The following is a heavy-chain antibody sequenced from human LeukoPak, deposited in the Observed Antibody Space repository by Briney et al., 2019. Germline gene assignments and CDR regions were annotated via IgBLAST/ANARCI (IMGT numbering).Heavy chain of an antibody. J-gene: IGHJ6*03. CDR3: ARWRYDSSGYSYYYYYMDV. Sequence: PSETLSLTCAVYVGSFSDHYWSWIRQPPGKGLEWIGEINHSGSTNYNPSLKSRVTISVDTSKNQFSLKLTSVTAADTAVYYCARWRYDSSGYSYYYYYMDVWGKGTTVTVSS. CDR1: VGSFSDHY. V-gene: IGHV4-34*01. CDR2: INHSGST. D-gene: IGHD3-22*01.